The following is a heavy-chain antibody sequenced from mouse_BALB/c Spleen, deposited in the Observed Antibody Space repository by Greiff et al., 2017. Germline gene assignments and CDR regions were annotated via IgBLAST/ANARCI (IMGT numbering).Heavy chain of an antibody. CDR3: ARSAYYGSYFDY. CDR1: GYSITSDYA. D-gene: IGHD1-1*01. Sequence: VQLKQSGPGLVKPSQSLSLTCTVTGYSITSDYAWNWIRQFPGNKLEWMGYISYSGSTSYNPSLKSRISITRDTSKNQFFLQLNSVTTEDTATYYCARSAYYGSYFDYWGQGTTLTVSS. V-gene: IGHV3-2*02. CDR2: ISYSGST. J-gene: IGHJ2*01.